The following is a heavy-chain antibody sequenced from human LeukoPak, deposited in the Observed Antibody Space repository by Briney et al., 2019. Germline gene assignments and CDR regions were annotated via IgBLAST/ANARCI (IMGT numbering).Heavy chain of an antibody. CDR2: INWNGGST. J-gene: IGHJ4*02. CDR3: ARDSRIYVADYYDSSGHDY. V-gene: IGHV3-20*04. CDR1: GFTFDDYG. Sequence: GGSLRLSCAASGFTFDDYGMSWVRQAPGKGLEWVSGINWNGGSTGYADSVKGRFTISRDNAKNSLYLQMNSLRAEDTAVYYCARDSRIYVADYYDSSGHDYWGQGTLVTVSS. D-gene: IGHD3-22*01.